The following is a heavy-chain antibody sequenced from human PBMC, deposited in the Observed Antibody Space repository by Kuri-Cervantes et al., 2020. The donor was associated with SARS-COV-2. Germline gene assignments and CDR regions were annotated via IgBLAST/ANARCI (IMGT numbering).Heavy chain of an antibody. D-gene: IGHD3-3*01. CDR3: ARTRSPNTILASAVWYFDL. V-gene: IGHV4-59*12. CDR1: GFTFTDAW. Sequence: ESLKISCAASGFTFTDAWMTWVRQAPGKGLEWIGYIYYSGSTNYNPSLKSRVTISVDTSKNQFSLKLSSVTAADTAVYYCARTRSPNTILASAVWYFDLWGRGTLVTVSS. CDR2: IYYSGST. J-gene: IGHJ2*01.